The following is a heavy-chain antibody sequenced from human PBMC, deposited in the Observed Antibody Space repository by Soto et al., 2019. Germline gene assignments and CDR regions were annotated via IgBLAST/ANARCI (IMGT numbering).Heavy chain of an antibody. CDR3: ARATYYYGRSGYLYYFDY. V-gene: IGHV1-18*01. Sequence: ASVKVSCKASGYSFTTYGLIWVRQAPGQGLEWMGWISGDNGHTEYAQMFQGRVTMTTETSTTTAYMELRSLRSDDTAVYYCARATYYYGRSGYLYYFDYWGQGALVTVSS. CDR2: ISGDNGHT. CDR1: GYSFTTYG. J-gene: IGHJ4*02. D-gene: IGHD3-22*01.